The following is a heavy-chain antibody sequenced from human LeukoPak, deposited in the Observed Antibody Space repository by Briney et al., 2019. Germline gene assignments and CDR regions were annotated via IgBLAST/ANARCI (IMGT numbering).Heavy chain of an antibody. V-gene: IGHV3-72*01. D-gene: IGHD3-22*01. J-gene: IGHJ4*02. CDR2: TRNKANSYTT. CDR3: ARTLYYYDSSGYSE. Sequence: GGSLRLSCSASGFTFSDYYMDWVRQSPGKGLEWVGRTRNKANSYTTEYAATVKGRFTISRDDSKNLLYLQMNSLRAEDTAVYYCARTLYYYDSSGYSEWGQGTLVTVSS. CDR1: GFTFSDYY.